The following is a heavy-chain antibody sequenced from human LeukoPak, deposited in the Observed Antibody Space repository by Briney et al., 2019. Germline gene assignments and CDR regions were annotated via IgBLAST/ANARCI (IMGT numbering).Heavy chain of an antibody. D-gene: IGHD4-17*01. CDR1: GGSVSNVNYY. Sequence: PSETLSLTCTVSGGSVSNVNYYWTWIRQSPGKGLEWIGYIYHTGSTNSNPSLKSRVTISVDTSKNQFSLKLTSVTAADTAVYYCASQCLAAYGDLDYWGQGTLVTVSS. CDR2: IYHTGST. CDR3: ASQCLAAYGDLDY. J-gene: IGHJ4*02. V-gene: IGHV4-61*01.